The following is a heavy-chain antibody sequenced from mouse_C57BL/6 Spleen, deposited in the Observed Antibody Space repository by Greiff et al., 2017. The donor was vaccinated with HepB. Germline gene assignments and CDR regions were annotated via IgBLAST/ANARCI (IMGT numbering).Heavy chain of an antibody. CDR1: GYTFTSYW. J-gene: IGHJ2*01. Sequence: QVQLQQPGAELVKPGASVKMSCKASGYTFTSYWITWVKQRPGQGLEWIGDIYPGSGSTNYNEKFKGKATLTADKSSSTAYMELRSLTSEDSAVYFCAREGYFDYWGQGTTLTVSS. CDR2: IYPGSGST. CDR3: AREGYFDY. V-gene: IGHV1-55*01.